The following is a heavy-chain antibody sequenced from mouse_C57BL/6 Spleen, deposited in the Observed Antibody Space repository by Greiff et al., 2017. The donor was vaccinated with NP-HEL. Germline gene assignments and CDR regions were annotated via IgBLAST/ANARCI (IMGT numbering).Heavy chain of an antibody. CDR2: IYPGDGDT. CDR1: GYAFSSSW. Sequence: VQLQQSGPELVKPGASVKISCKASGYAFSSSWMNWVKQRPGKGLEWIGRIYPGDGDTNYNGKFKGKATLTADKSSSTAYMQLSSLTSEDSAVYFCARGGGIDYGSGCFAYWGQGTLVTVSA. D-gene: IGHD1-1*01. CDR3: ARGGGIDYGSGCFAY. V-gene: IGHV1-82*01. J-gene: IGHJ3*01.